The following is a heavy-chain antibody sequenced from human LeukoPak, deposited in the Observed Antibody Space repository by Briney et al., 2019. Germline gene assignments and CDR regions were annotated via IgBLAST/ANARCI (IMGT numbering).Heavy chain of an antibody. D-gene: IGHD6-19*01. CDR1: GYSFTTYW. Sequence: GESLKISCKASGYSFTTYWIVWVRQMPSQGLEWMGIIHPGDSNTKYSPSFEGQVTISVDKSTNTAYLQWSSLKASDSAMYYCARRRGAVVAGPDYWGQGTLVTVSS. J-gene: IGHJ4*02. CDR2: IHPGDSNT. V-gene: IGHV5-51*01. CDR3: ARRRGAVVAGPDY.